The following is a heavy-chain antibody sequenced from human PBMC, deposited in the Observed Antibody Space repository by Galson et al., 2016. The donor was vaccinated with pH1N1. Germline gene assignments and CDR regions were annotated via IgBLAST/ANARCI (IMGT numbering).Heavy chain of an antibody. D-gene: IGHD5-24*01. CDR3: ARMARGDNTIDS. J-gene: IGHJ4*02. CDR1: RDTFINYA. V-gene: IGHV1-69*10. CDR2: IIPILGAP. Sequence: SVKVSCKASRDTFINYAFSWVRQAPGKGLEWMGGIIPILGAPNSAQNFQGRVTSSTDKSTTTAYMALTGLTSGDTAIYYCARMARGDNTIDSWGEGTLITVSS.